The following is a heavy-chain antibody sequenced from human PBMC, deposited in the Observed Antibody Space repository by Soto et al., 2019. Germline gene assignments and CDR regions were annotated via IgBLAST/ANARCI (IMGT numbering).Heavy chain of an antibody. CDR3: ARSDYYDSSGYYYEYYYYGMDV. J-gene: IGHJ6*02. V-gene: IGHV1-69*13. CDR2: IIPIFGTA. CDR1: GGTFSSYA. D-gene: IGHD3-22*01. Sequence: GASVKVSCKASGGTFSSYAISWVQQAPGQGLEWMGGIIPIFGTANYAQKFQGRVTITADESTSTAYMELSSLRSEDTAVYYCARSDYYDSSGYYYEYYYYGMDVWGQGTTVTVSS.